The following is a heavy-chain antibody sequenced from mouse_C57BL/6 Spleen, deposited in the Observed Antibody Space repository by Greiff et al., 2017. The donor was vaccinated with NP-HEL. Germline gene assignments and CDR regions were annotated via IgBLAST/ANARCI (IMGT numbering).Heavy chain of an antibody. CDR3: ARGGGFDGNYFAY. Sequence: QVQLQQPGAELVKPGASVKLSCKASGYTFTSYWMHWVKQRPGQGLEWIGMIHPNSGSTNYNEKFKSKATLTVDKSSSTAYMQLSSLTSEDSAVFYCARGGGFDGNYFAYWGQGARVTVSA. CDR2: IHPNSGST. D-gene: IGHD2-1*01. CDR1: GYTFTSYW. J-gene: IGHJ3*01. V-gene: IGHV1-64*01.